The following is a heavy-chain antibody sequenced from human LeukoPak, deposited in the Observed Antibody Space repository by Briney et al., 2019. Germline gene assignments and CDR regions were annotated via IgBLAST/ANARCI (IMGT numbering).Heavy chain of an antibody. CDR3: ARPLHYSDTNCYDWFDP. CDR1: GGSFSSYY. V-gene: IGHV4-34*01. CDR2: INHSGST. D-gene: IGHD2-2*01. J-gene: IGHJ5*02. Sequence: PSETLSLTCAVYGGSFSSYYWSWIRQPPGKGLEWIGEINHSGSTNYNPSLKSRVTISVDTSKSQFSLKLSSVTAADTAVYYCARPLHYSDTNCYDWFDPWGQGTLVTVSS.